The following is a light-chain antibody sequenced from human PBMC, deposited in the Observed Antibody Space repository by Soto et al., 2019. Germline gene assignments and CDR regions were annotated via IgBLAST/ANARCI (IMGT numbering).Light chain of an antibody. CDR1: QSISKY. Sequence: DIQMTQSPSSLSASVGDRVTITCRASQSISKYLSWFQQKPGKAPKLLIYATSSLQSGVPSRFSGSGSGTDFTLTISRLQPEDFATYYCQQSDSTPPWTFGQGTKVEIK. V-gene: IGKV1-39*01. CDR3: QQSDSTPPWT. J-gene: IGKJ1*01. CDR2: ATS.